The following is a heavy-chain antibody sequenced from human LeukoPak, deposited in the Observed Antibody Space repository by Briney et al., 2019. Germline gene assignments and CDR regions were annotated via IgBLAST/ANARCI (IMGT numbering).Heavy chain of an antibody. Sequence: GGSLRLSCAASGFTVSSNYVSWVRQAPGKGLEWVSVIYSGGSTYYADSVKGRFTISRHNSKNTLYLQMNSLRAEDTAVYYCARQSGSYGRYYYYGMDVWGQGTTVTVSS. CDR2: IYSGGST. CDR1: GFTVSSNY. V-gene: IGHV3-53*04. J-gene: IGHJ6*02. D-gene: IGHD1-26*01. CDR3: ARQSGSYGRYYYYGMDV.